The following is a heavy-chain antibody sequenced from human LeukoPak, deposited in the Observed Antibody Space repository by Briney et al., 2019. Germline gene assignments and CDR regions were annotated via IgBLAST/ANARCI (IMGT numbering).Heavy chain of an antibody. J-gene: IGHJ4*02. CDR2: IYSGGGT. V-gene: IGHV3-53*01. Sequence: GGSLRLSCAASGFTVSSNYMSWVRQAPGKGLEWVLLIYSGGGTYYADSVKGRFTISRDKSRNTLYLQMNSLRAEDTAVYYCVRGPGYPGGKLDYWGQGTLVTVSS. CDR3: VRGPGYPGGKLDY. CDR1: GFTVSSNY. D-gene: IGHD3-16*01.